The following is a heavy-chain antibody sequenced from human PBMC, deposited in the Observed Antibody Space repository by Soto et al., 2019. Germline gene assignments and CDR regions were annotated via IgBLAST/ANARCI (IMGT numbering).Heavy chain of an antibody. V-gene: IGHV1-3*01. CDR1: GYTFTSYA. J-gene: IGHJ5*02. CDR2: IIAGGGDT. Sequence: ASVKVSCKASGYTFTSYAMHWVRQAPGQSLEWVGWIIAGGGDTLYSQKFQGRVTITRDTSASTAYMELSSLRSEDTAVYYCARSTGTYPFDPWGQGTLVTVSS. D-gene: IGHD1-1*01. CDR3: ARSTGTYPFDP.